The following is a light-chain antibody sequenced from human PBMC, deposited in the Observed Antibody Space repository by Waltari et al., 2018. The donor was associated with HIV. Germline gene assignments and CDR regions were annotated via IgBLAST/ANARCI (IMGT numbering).Light chain of an antibody. CDR1: SSDIGAYNY. Sequence: QSALTQPASVSGSPGQSITVSCTGTSSDIGAYNYVSWYQQTPGTAPKLVIYAVSNRPSWISHRFSGSKSGNTASLTISGLQTEDEADFYCSSFTTTNSLLFGGGTKVTVL. CDR3: SSFTTTNSLL. J-gene: IGLJ2*01. V-gene: IGLV2-14*01. CDR2: AVS.